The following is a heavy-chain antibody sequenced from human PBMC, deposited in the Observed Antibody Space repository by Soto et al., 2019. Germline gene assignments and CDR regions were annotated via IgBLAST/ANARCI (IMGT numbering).Heavy chain of an antibody. D-gene: IGHD6-13*01. J-gene: IGHJ6*04. Sequence: ASVKVSCKVSGYTLTELSMHWVRQAPGKGLEWMGGFDPEDGETIYAQKFQGRVTMTEDTSTDTAYMELSSLRSEDTAVYYCATFGDSRWWLQDFNHYYYGTEVWGKGTPVNVSS. V-gene: IGHV1-24*01. CDR1: GYTLTELS. CDR3: ATFGDSRWWLQDFNHYYYGTEV. CDR2: FDPEDGET.